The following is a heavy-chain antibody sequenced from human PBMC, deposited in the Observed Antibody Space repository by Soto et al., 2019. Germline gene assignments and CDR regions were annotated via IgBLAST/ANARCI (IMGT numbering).Heavy chain of an antibody. D-gene: IGHD1-1*01. CDR3: ARDQPPDEPEAGNDGMDV. J-gene: IGHJ6*02. CDR2: IIPIFGTA. Sequence: QVQLVQSGAEVKKPGSSVKVSCKASGGTFSSYAISWVRQAPGQGLEWMGGIIPIFGTANYAQKFQGRVTITADESTSTAYMELSSLRSEDTAVYYCARDQPPDEPEAGNDGMDVWGQGTTVTVSS. V-gene: IGHV1-69*01. CDR1: GGTFSSYA.